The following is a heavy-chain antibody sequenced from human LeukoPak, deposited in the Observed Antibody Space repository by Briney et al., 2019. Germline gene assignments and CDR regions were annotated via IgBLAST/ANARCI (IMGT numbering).Heavy chain of an antibody. D-gene: IGHD2-21*02. CDR2: FDPEDGET. CDR1: GYTLTELS. CDR3: ARSLRLAYCGGDCHAEYFQH. V-gene: IGHV1-24*01. Sequence: ASVKVSCTVSGYTLTELSMHWVRQAPGKGLEWMGGFDPEDGETIYAQKFQGRVTITADKSTSTAYMELSSLRSEDTAVYYCARSLRLAYCGGDCHAEYFQHWGQGTLVTVSS. J-gene: IGHJ1*01.